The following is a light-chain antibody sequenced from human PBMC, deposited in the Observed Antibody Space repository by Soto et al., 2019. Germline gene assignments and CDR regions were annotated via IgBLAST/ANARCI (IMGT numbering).Light chain of an antibody. CDR3: QQYQSLT. J-gene: IGKJ4*01. CDR1: QSVSSSY. CDR2: GAS. Sequence: EVVLTQSPDTLSLSPGETATLSCRASQSVSSSYLAWYQHKPGQAPRLLIHGASSRVTGIPDRFSGSGSGTDFTLTITRLEPEDFAVYYCQQYQSLTFGGGTKVDIK. V-gene: IGKV3-20*01.